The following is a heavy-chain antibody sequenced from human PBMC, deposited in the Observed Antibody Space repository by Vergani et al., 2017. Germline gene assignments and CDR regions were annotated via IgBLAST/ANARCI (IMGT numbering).Heavy chain of an antibody. CDR3: VKAWCLNINCYGRDAFDI. CDR2: IRSKANSYAT. CDR1: GFTFSGSA. D-gene: IGHD2-8*01. J-gene: IGHJ3*02. V-gene: IGHV3-73*01. Sequence: EVQLVESGGGLVQPGGSLKLSCAASGFTFSGSAMHWVRQASGKGLEWVGRIRSKANSYATAYAASVKGRFTISRDDSKNTAYLQMNSLKTEDTAVYYCVKAWCLNINCYGRDAFDIWGQGTMVTVSS.